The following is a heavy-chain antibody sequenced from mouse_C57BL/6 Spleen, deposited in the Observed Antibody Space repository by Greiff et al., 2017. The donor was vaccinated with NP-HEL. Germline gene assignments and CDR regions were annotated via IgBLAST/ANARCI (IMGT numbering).Heavy chain of an antibody. V-gene: IGHV1-54*01. J-gene: IGHJ3*01. CDR2: INPGSGGT. CDR1: GYAFTNYL. Sequence: QVQLQQSGAELVRPGTSVKVSCKASGYAFTNYLIEWVKQRPGQGLDWIGVINPGSGGTNYNEKFKGKATLTADKSSSTAYMQLSSLTSEDSAVYFCASGTFAYWGQGTLVTVSA. CDR3: ASGTFAY.